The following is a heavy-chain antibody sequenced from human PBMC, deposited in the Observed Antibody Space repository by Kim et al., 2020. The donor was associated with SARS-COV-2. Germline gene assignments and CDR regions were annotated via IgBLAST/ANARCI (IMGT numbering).Heavy chain of an antibody. J-gene: IGHJ5*02. CDR3: AKDIYQPNPIGWFDP. Sequence: DSVKGRITISRGNSKNTLYLQMNSLRAEDTAVYYCAKDIYQPNPIGWFDPWGQGTLVTVSS. V-gene: IGHV3-23*01. D-gene: IGHD2-2*01.